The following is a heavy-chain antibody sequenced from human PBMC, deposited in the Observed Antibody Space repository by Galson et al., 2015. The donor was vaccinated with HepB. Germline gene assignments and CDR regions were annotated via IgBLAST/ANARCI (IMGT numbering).Heavy chain of an antibody. CDR3: AKQGPGTVEF. V-gene: IGHV3-30*19. Sequence: SLRLSCAASGFTFREQGMQWVRQAPGKGLEWVTLVSYDGSATYYSASVKGRFTISRDNSKNTLYLQMNSLRDEDTAVYYCAKQGPGTVEFWGQGTMVSVSS. CDR1: GFTFREQG. D-gene: IGHD2-8*02. CDR2: VSYDGSAT. J-gene: IGHJ3*01.